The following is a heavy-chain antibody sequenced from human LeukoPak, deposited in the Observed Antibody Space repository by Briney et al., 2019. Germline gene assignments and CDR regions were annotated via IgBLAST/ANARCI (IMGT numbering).Heavy chain of an antibody. CDR1: GYTFTSYD. V-gene: IGHV1-8*02. Sequence: GASVKVSCKASGYTFTSYDINWVRQATGQGLEWMGWMNPNSGNTGYAQKFQGRVTMTRDTSTSTVYMELSSLRSEDTAVYYCARQRGGQYEDAFDIWGQGTVVTVSS. J-gene: IGHJ3*02. CDR3: ARQRGGQYEDAFDI. CDR2: MNPNSGNT. D-gene: IGHD2-8*01.